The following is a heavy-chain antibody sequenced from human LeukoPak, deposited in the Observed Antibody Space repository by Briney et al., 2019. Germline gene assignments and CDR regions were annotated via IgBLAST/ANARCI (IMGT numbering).Heavy chain of an antibody. V-gene: IGHV3-33*08. CDR3: ARERTQLYYDFWSGSLGY. Sequence: GGSLRLSCAASGFTFSSYGMHWVRQAPGKGLEWVAVIWYDGSNKYYADSVKGRFTISRDNSKNTLYLQMNSLRAEDTAVYYCARERTQLYYDFWSGSLGYWGQGTLVTVSS. CDR2: IWYDGSNK. D-gene: IGHD3-3*01. CDR1: GFTFSSYG. J-gene: IGHJ4*02.